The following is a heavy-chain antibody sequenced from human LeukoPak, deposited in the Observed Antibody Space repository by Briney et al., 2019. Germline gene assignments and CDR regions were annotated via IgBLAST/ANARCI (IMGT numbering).Heavy chain of an antibody. CDR2: IIPIFGTA. V-gene: IGHV1-69*13. J-gene: IGHJ4*02. D-gene: IGHD4-11*01. Sequence: GASVKVSCKASGATFSSYAISWVRQAPGQGLEWMGGIIPIFGTANYAQKFQGRVTITADESTSTAYMELSSLRSEDTAVYYCARDGLGVSLYSNYAFDYWGQGTLVTVSS. CDR3: ARDGLGVSLYSNYAFDY. CDR1: GATFSSYA.